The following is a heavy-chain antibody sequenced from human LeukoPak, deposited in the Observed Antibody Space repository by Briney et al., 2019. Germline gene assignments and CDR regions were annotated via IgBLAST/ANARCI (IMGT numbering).Heavy chain of an antibody. V-gene: IGHV3-30*02. CDR2: IRYDGSNK. D-gene: IGHD3-9*01. CDR1: GFTFSSYG. CDR3: ARHAPGGYFDWLFLY. J-gene: IGHJ4*02. Sequence: GGSLRLSCAASGFTFSSYGMHWVRQAPGKGLEWVAFIRYDGSNKYYADSVKGRFTISRDNSKNTLYLQMNSLRAEDTAVYYCARHAPGGYFDWLFLYWGQGTLVTVSS.